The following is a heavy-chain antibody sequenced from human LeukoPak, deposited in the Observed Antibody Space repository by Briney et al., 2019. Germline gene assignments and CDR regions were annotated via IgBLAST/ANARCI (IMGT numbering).Heavy chain of an antibody. Sequence: GGSLRLSCAASGFTFSSYAMSWVRQAPGKGLEWVSAISGGGGSTYYADSVKGRFTISRDNFKNTLYLQMNNLRAEDTAVYYCAKGALRYFALFDYWGQGTLVTVSS. CDR1: GFTFSSYA. D-gene: IGHD3-9*01. J-gene: IGHJ4*02. CDR3: AKGALRYFALFDY. CDR2: ISGGGGST. V-gene: IGHV3-23*01.